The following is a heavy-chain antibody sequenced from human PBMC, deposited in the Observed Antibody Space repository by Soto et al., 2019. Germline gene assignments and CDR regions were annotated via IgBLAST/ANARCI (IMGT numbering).Heavy chain of an antibody. CDR1: GATFSSYA. J-gene: IGHJ6*02. D-gene: IGHD3-3*01. CDR2: IIPIFGTA. Sequence: SVKVSCKTSGATFSSYAITWVRQAPGQGLEWMGGIIPIFGTANYAQKFQGRVTITADESTSTAYMELSSLRSEDTAVYYCAGDFWSGYSYYYGMDVWGQGTTVTVSS. CDR3: AGDFWSGYSYYYGMDV. V-gene: IGHV1-69*13.